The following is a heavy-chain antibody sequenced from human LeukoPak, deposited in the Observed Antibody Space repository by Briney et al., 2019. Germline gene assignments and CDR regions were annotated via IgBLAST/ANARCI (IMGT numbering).Heavy chain of an antibody. D-gene: IGHD6-13*01. CDR2: IYYSGST. CDR1: GGSISSSSYY. V-gene: IGHV4-39*07. Sequence: SETLSLTCTVAGGSISSSSYYWGWIRQPPGKGLEWIGGIYYSGSTYYNPSLKSRVTISVDTSKNQFSLKLSSVTAADTAVYYCASDRFAAAGTSGDFDYWGQGTLVTVSS. CDR3: ASDRFAAAGTSGDFDY. J-gene: IGHJ4*02.